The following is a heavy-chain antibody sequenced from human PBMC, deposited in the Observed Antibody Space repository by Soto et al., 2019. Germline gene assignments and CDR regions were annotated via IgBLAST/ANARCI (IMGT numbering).Heavy chain of an antibody. Sequence: LRLSCEASGFTFSGYGMHWVRQAPGKGLEWVGVIWSDGSNKYYADSVKGRFTISRDNSKNTLYMQMNSLRAEDTAVYYCARDYGSSGYYLDALDVWGQGTMVTVSS. CDR1: GFTFSGYG. D-gene: IGHD3-22*01. CDR2: IWSDGSNK. CDR3: ARDYGSSGYYLDALDV. J-gene: IGHJ3*01. V-gene: IGHV3-33*01.